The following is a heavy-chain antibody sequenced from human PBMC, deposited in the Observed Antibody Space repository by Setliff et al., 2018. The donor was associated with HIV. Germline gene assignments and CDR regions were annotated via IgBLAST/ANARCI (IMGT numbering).Heavy chain of an antibody. V-gene: IGHV4-59*01. CDR1: GGSISNYY. CDR2: IYYSGST. D-gene: IGHD1-26*01. J-gene: IGHJ6*03. CDR3: ARAGDGSPFYYYYYMDA. Sequence: PFETLSLTCTVSGGSISNYYWSWIRQPPGKGLQWIGYIYYSGSTNYNPSLKSRVTISVDTSKNQFSLKLSSVTAADTAVYYCARAGDGSPFYYYYYMDAWGKGTTVTVSS.